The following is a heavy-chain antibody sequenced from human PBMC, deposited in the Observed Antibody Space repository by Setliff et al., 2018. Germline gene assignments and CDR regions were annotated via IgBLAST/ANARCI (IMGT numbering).Heavy chain of an antibody. CDR2: MNPNSGDT. CDR3: ARVKVIVGATPRTYHMDV. D-gene: IGHD1-26*01. Sequence: ASVKVSCKASGYTSTSCDINWVRQATGQGLEWMGRMNPNSGDTGYAQKFQGRVTITRNTSISTAYMELSGLRSEDTAVYYCARVKVIVGATPRTYHMDVWGKGTTVTVSS. J-gene: IGHJ6*03. CDR1: GYTSTSCD. V-gene: IGHV1-8*03.